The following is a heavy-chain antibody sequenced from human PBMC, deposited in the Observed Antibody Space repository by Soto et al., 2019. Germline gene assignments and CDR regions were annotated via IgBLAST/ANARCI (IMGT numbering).Heavy chain of an antibody. CDR3: ARAYCSSTSCLSYYGMDV. V-gene: IGHV1-18*04. D-gene: IGHD2-2*01. CDR1: GYTLTSYG. J-gene: IGHJ6*02. Sequence: ASVKVSCKASGYTLTSYGLSWVRQAPGQGLEWMGWISAYNGNTNYAQKLQGRVTMTTDTSTSTAYMELRSLRSDDTAVYYCARAYCSSTSCLSYYGMDVWGQGTTVTVSS. CDR2: ISAYNGNT.